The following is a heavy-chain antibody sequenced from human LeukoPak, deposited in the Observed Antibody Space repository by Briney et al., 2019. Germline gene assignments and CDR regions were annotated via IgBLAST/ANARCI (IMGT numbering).Heavy chain of an antibody. CDR2: INPNSGGT. V-gene: IGHV1-2*02. CDR1: GYTFTGYY. J-gene: IGHJ4*02. CDR3: ARGMYYDILTGYDR. Sequence: ASVKVSCKASGYTFTGYYMHWVRQAPGQGLEWMGWINPNSGGTNYAQKFQGRVTMTRDTSISTAYMELSRLRSDGTAVYYCARGMYYDILTGYDRWGQGTLVTVSS. D-gene: IGHD3-9*01.